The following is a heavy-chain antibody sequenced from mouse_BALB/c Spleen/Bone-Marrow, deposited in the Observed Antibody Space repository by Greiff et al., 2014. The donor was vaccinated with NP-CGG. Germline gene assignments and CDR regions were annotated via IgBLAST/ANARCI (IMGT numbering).Heavy chain of an antibody. Sequence: QVQLQQSGAELMKPGASVKISCKATGYTFSNYWIEWVKQRPGHGLEWIGEILPGSGTTNHNEKFDDKAAFTADTSSNTAYMQLSSLTSEDSAVYYCARGLPLDFWGQGTTLTVSS. V-gene: IGHV1-9*01. CDR2: ILPGSGTT. D-gene: IGHD2-4*01. CDR1: GYTFSNYW. CDR3: ARGLPLDF. J-gene: IGHJ2*01.